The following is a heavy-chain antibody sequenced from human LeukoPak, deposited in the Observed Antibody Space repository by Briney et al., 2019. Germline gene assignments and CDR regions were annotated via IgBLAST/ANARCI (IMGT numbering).Heavy chain of an antibody. CDR3: AKTQSYALNF. D-gene: IGHD3-16*01. CDR2: LSGSGGTI. V-gene: IGHV3-23*01. J-gene: IGHJ4*02. CDR1: GFTFSDYA. Sequence: GGSLRLSCAASGFTFSDYAMTWVRQAPGKGLEWVSTLSGSGGTIYYADSVKGRFTISRDISKNTVDLQMNSLRAEDTAVYYCAKTQSYALNFWGQGTLVTVSS.